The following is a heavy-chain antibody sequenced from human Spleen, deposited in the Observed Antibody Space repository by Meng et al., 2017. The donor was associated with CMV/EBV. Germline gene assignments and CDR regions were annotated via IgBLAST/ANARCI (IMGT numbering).Heavy chain of an antibody. D-gene: IGHD7-27*01. CDR2: ISAYNGDT. J-gene: IGHJ4*02. V-gene: IGHV1-18*01. CDR3: ARPPHGAPNWDLYYFDY. Sequence: ASVKVSCKASGYIFTKYGVNWMRQAPGQGPEWMGWISAYNGDTMYAPKVQGRVTMTTDTSTSTAYMELRGLRSDDTAVYYCARPPHGAPNWDLYYFDYWGQGTLVTVSS. CDR1: GYIFTKYG.